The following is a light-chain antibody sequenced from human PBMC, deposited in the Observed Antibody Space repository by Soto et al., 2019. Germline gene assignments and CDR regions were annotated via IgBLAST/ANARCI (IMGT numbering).Light chain of an antibody. J-gene: IGLJ2*01. CDR1: NGDVGSYDL. V-gene: IGLV2-23*02. Sequence: QSALTQPASVSGSPGQSITISCTGTNGDVGSYDLVSWYQRYPGEAPKLIIYEVNKRPSGISNRFSGSKSGNTASLTISGLQAEDEAEYDCCSYAGSNSLIFGGGPKVTVL. CDR2: EVN. CDR3: CSYAGSNSLI.